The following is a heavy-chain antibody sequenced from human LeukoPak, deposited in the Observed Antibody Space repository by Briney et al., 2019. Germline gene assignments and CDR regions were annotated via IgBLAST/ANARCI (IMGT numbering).Heavy chain of an antibody. J-gene: IGHJ4*02. Sequence: LSGGSLRLSCSASGFTFKSYAMHWVRQAPGKGLEYVSSINTNGANTYYADSVEGRFTISRDNSKNTLYLQMNTLRAEDTAVYYCAREKYCTITDCLHGRFYFDYWGQGTLVTVPS. CDR3: AREKYCTITDCLHGRFYFDY. CDR1: GFTFKSYA. V-gene: IGHV3-64*04. D-gene: IGHD2-2*01. CDR2: INTNGANT.